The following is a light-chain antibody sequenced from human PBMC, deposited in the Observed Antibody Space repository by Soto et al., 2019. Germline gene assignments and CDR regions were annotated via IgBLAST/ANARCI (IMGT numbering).Light chain of an antibody. CDR1: SSDVGAYNF. CDR2: DVS. J-gene: IGLJ1*01. V-gene: IGLV2-11*01. CDR3: CSYAGSYTYV. Sequence: QSALTQPRSVSGSPGQPVTISCTGTSSDVGAYNFVSWYQQHPGKAPQPMIYDVSKRPSGVPDRFSGSKSGNTASLTISGLQAEDEADYYCCSYAGSYTYVFGTGTKLTVL.